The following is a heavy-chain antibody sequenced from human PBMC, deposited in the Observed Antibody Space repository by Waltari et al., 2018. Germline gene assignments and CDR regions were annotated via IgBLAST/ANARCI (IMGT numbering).Heavy chain of an antibody. CDR2: STTYNGKA. V-gene: IGHV1-18*01. J-gene: IGHJ4*02. D-gene: IGHD3-10*01. Sequence: QVQLVQSGPEVKKPGASVKVSCKTSGYNFVGYGIRWVRQAPGQGLEWMGYSTTYNGKAKYAQKFQGRVTLTTDTSTSTAFLEVRSLTPDDTAVYYCARDRIRKDFWGQGALVTVSS. CDR1: GYNFVGYG. CDR3: ARDRIRKDF.